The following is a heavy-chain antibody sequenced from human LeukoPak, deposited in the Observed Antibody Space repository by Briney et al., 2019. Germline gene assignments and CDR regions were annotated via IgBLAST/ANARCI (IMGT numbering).Heavy chain of an antibody. CDR2: INHSGST. V-gene: IGHV4-34*01. CDR3: ARETYYDILTGYRPGAFDI. D-gene: IGHD3-9*01. J-gene: IGHJ3*02. Sequence: SETLSLTCAVYGGSFSGYYWSWIRQPPGKGLERIGEINHSGSTNYNPSLKSRVTISVDTSKNQFSLKLSSVTAADTAVYYCARETYYDILTGYRPGAFDIWGQGTMVTVSS. CDR1: GGSFSGYY.